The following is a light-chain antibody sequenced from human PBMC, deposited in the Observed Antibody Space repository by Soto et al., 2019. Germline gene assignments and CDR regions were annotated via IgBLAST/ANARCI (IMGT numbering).Light chain of an antibody. J-gene: IGKJ5*01. CDR3: QQYYNLPIT. Sequence: DIPMTQSPSSLSASVGDRVTITCQASQAISNHLNWYQQKPGKAPKLLIYDASNLETGVPSRFSGSGSGTDFTVTISSLQPEDFATYSCQQYYNLPITFGQGTRLEIK. V-gene: IGKV1-33*01. CDR2: DAS. CDR1: QAISNH.